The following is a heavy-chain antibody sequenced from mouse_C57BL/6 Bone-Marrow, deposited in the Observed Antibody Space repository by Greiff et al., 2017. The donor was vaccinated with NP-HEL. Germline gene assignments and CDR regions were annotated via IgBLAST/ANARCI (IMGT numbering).Heavy chain of an antibody. D-gene: IGHD1-1*01. CDR2: INPSTGGT. CDR3: ARRVSLTTVDYFDY. V-gene: IGHV1-42*01. Sequence: EVQLQQSGPELVKPGASVKISCKASGYSFTGYYMNWVKQSPEKSLEWIGEINPSTGGTTYNQKFKATATLTVYKSSSTAYMQLKSLTSEDSAVYYCARRVSLTTVDYFDYWGQGTTLTVSS. CDR1: GYSFTGYY. J-gene: IGHJ2*01.